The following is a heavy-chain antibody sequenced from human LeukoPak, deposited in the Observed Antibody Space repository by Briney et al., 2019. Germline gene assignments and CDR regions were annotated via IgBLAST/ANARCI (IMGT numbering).Heavy chain of an antibody. CDR1: GFTFSSYG. Sequence: GGSLRLSCAASGFTFSSYGMHWVRQAPGKGLEWVAVIWYDGSNKYYADSVKGRFTISRDNSKNTLYLQLNSLRAEDMAVYYCARQHCSGGDCYFFDWGQGTLVTVSS. V-gene: IGHV3-33*01. CDR2: IWYDGSNK. J-gene: IGHJ4*02. CDR3: ARQHCSGGDCYFFD. D-gene: IGHD2-15*01.